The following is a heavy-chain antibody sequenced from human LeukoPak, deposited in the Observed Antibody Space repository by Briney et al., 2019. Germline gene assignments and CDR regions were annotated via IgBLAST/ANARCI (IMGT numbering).Heavy chain of an antibody. CDR2: IRYDGSNK. Sequence: PPGGSLRLSCAASGFTFSSYGMHWVRQAPGKGLEWVAFIRYDGSNKYYADSVKGRFTISRDNSKNTLYLQMNSLRAEDTAVYYCARAATYNWNDVNYWGQGTLVTVSS. CDR1: GFTFSSYG. D-gene: IGHD1-20*01. CDR3: ARAATYNWNDVNY. J-gene: IGHJ4*02. V-gene: IGHV3-30*02.